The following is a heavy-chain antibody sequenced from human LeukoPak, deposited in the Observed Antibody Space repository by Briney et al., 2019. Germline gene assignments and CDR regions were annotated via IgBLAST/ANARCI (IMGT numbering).Heavy chain of an antibody. Sequence: SETLSLTCTVSGGSISSYYWSWIRQPPGKGLEWIGYIYYSGSTNYNPSLKSRVTISVDASKNQFSLNLSSVTAADTAVYYCARGGGYSGYDFGYWGQGTLVTVSS. D-gene: IGHD5-12*01. CDR1: GGSISSYY. CDR2: IYYSGST. CDR3: ARGGGYSGYDFGY. J-gene: IGHJ4*02. V-gene: IGHV4-59*01.